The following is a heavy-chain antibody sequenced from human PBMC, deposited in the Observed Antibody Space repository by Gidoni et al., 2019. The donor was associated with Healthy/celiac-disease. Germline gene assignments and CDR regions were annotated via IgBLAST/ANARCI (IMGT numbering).Heavy chain of an antibody. Sequence: QVQLVQSGAEVQKPGASVKVPCKASGSTFTRYGISWVRQPPGQGLEWMGWISTYNGNTIYAQKLKGRVTTTTDTSTSTAYMELRSLRSDDTAVYYGARSLWACGGDCYSSPSDYWGQGTLVTVSS. CDR2: ISTYNGNT. J-gene: IGHJ4*02. V-gene: IGHV1-18*01. D-gene: IGHD2-21*01. CDR1: GSTFTRYG. CDR3: ARSLWACGGDCYSSPSDY.